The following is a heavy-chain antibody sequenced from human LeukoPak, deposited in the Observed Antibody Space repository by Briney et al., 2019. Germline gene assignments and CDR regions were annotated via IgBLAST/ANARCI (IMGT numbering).Heavy chain of an antibody. CDR2: ISSGDRT. V-gene: IGHV3-23*01. CDR1: GFTFSSYA. D-gene: IGHD3-9*01. J-gene: IGHJ4*02. Sequence: AGGSLRLSCAASGFTFSSYAMNWVRQAPGKGLERVAGISSGDRTFHAESVKGRFTISRDKSKDTLYLQMNSLRAEDTAVYYCAKDATASPYFHWFDNWGQGTQVIVSS. CDR3: AKDATASPYFHWFDN.